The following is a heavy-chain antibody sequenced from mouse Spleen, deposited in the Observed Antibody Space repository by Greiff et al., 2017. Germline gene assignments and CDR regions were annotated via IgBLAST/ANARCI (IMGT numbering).Heavy chain of an antibody. D-gene: IGHD2-4*01. CDR2: IDPEDGET. CDR1: GFNIKDYY. V-gene: IGHV14-2*01. CDR3: AYDYDGSWFAY. Sequence: EVQGVESGAELVKPGASVKLSCTASGFNIKDYYMHWVKQRTEQGLEWIGRIDPEDGETKYAPKFQGKATITADTSSNTAYLQLSSLTSEDTAVYYCAYDYDGSWFAYWGQGTLVTVSA. J-gene: IGHJ3*01.